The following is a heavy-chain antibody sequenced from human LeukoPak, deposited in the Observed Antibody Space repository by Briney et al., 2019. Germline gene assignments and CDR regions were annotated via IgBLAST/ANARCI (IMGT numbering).Heavy chain of an antibody. V-gene: IGHV5-51*01. CDR2: IYPGDSDA. Sequence: GASLKISCKGSDYSFTSYWIGWLRHMRGKGLEWIGIIYPGDSDARYCPSFQGKVTTSADRSISTAYLQWSSLKASDTAMYYCARQHAFGAVAGKFWPGDAFDIWGQGTMVTVSS. CDR1: DYSFTSYW. J-gene: IGHJ3*02. CDR3: ARQHAFGAVAGKFWPGDAFDI. D-gene: IGHD6-19*01.